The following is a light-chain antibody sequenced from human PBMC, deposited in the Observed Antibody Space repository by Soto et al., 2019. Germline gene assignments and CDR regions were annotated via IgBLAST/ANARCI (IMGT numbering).Light chain of an antibody. Sequence: IVLTQSPGTLSLSPGERATLSCRASQSVSSSYLAWYQQKPGQAPRLLIYGASSRATGIPDRFSGSGSGTDFTLTISRLEPEDFAVYYCQQYDSSWTFGQGTKVDNK. V-gene: IGKV3-20*01. J-gene: IGKJ1*01. CDR3: QQYDSSWT. CDR2: GAS. CDR1: QSVSSSY.